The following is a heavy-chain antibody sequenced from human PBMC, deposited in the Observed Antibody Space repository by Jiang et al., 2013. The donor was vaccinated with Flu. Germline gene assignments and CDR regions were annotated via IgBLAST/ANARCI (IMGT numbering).Heavy chain of an antibody. CDR3: APLQGDGYENLFDY. V-gene: IGHV2-70*11. J-gene: IGHJ4*02. CDR1: GFSLSTSGMC. CDR2: IDWDDDK. Sequence: KPTQTLTLTCTFSGFSLSTSGMCVSWIRQPPGKALEWLARIDWDDDKYYSTSLKTRLTISKDTSKNQVVLTMTNMDPVDTATYYCAPLQGDGYENLFDYWGQGTLVTVSS. D-gene: IGHD5-24*01.